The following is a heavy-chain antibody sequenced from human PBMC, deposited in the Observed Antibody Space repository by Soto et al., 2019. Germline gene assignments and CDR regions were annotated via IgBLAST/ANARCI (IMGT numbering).Heavy chain of an antibody. V-gene: IGHV3-48*02. J-gene: IGHJ4*02. CDR2: ISSSSSTI. CDR3: ARDNDYVWGSYRIYYFDY. D-gene: IGHD3-16*02. Sequence: EVQLVESGGGLVQPGGSLRLSCAASGFTFSCYNMNWVRQAPGKGMEWVSYISSSSSTIYYADSVKGRFTISRDNAKNSLYLQMNSLRDEDTAVYYCARDNDYVWGSYRIYYFDYWGQGTLVTVSS. CDR1: GFTFSCYN.